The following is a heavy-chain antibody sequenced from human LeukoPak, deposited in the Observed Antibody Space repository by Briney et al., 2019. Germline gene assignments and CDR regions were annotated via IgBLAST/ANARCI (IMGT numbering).Heavy chain of an antibody. V-gene: IGHV3-74*01. J-gene: IGHJ4*02. Sequence: SGGSLRLSCAASGFTFSSYWMHWVRQAPGKGLVWVSRINSDGSSTSYADSVKGRFTNSRDNAKNTLYLQMNSLRAEDTAVYYCARDDARIAARGFDYWGQGTLVTVSS. CDR3: ARDDARIAARGFDY. CDR2: INSDGSST. D-gene: IGHD6-6*01. CDR1: GFTFSSYW.